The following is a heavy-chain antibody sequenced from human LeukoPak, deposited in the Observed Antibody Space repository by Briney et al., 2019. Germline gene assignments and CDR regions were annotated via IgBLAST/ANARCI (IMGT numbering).Heavy chain of an antibody. CDR1: GGSISSHC. D-gene: IGHD6-6*01. CDR3: ARHSEAYSSSSYYYYFDY. V-gene: IGHV4-59*08. Sequence: KPSETLSLTCTVSGGSISSHCWSWIRQPPGKGLEWIGYIYYSGSTNYNPSLKSRVTISINTSKNQFSLRLSSVTAADTAVYYCARHSEAYSSSSYYYYFDYWGQGTLVTVSS. J-gene: IGHJ4*02. CDR2: IYYSGST.